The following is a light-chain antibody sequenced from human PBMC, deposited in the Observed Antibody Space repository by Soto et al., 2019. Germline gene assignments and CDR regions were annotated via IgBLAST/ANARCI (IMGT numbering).Light chain of an antibody. V-gene: IGLV2-14*01. CDR3: SSYTSSSIYV. CDR2: GVS. J-gene: IGLJ1*01. CDR1: SSDVGGYNY. Sequence: QSVLTQPASVSGSPGQSITISCTGTSSDVGGYNYVSWYQQHPGKAPKLMIYGVSNGPSGVSNRFSGSKSGNTASLTISGLQAEDEADYYCSSYTSSSIYVFGTGTKVTVL.